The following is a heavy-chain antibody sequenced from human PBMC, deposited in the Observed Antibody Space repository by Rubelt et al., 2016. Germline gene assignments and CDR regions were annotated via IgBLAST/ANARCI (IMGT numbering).Heavy chain of an antibody. D-gene: IGHD6-6*01. Sequence: QVHLQQWGAGLLKPSETLSLTCAVYGESFKDYYWTWIRQSPGKGLEWIGEINHSGSTNYNPSLKSRVTISVDTSKNQFSLKLSSVTAADTAVYYCARHISHLWSGSFHWYFDLWGRGTLVTVSS. CDR3: ARHISHLWSGSFHWYFDL. J-gene: IGHJ2*01. V-gene: IGHV4-34*02. CDR1: GESFKDYY. CDR2: INHSGST.